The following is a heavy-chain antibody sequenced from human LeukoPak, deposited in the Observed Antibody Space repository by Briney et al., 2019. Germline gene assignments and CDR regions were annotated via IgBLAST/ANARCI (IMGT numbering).Heavy chain of an antibody. Sequence: ASGKVSCKASGYTFTSYGISWVRQAPGQGLELMGWISAYNGNTNYAQKLQGRVTMTTDTSTSTAYMELRSLRSDDTAVYYCARDLGRLRLGELSPLFDYWGQGTLVTVSS. V-gene: IGHV1-18*01. CDR3: ARDLGRLRLGELSPLFDY. CDR2: ISAYNGNT. CDR1: GYTFTSYG. J-gene: IGHJ4*02. D-gene: IGHD3-16*02.